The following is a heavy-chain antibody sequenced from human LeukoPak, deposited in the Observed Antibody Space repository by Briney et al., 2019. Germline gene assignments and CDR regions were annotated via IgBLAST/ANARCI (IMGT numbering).Heavy chain of an antibody. CDR2: ISGSGGST. CDR1: GFTVSSNF. D-gene: IGHD6-6*01. Sequence: GGSLRLSCAASGFTVSSNFMAWVRQAPGKGLEWVSAISGSGGSTYYADSVKGRFTISRDNSKNTLYLQMNSLRAEDTAVYYCAKDRPAGRIAAPSDYWGQGTLVTVSS. V-gene: IGHV3-23*01. CDR3: AKDRPAGRIAAPSDY. J-gene: IGHJ4*02.